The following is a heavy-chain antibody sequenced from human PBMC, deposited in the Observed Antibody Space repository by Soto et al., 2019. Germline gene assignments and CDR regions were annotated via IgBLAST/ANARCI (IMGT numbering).Heavy chain of an antibody. D-gene: IGHD5-18*01. V-gene: IGHV3-53*01. CDR1: GFSVSNNY. CDR3: ARSLYRYGYSVYGMDV. J-gene: IGHJ6*02. CDR2: IYASGRT. Sequence: EVHVVESGGGLMQPGGSLRLSCAASGFSVSNNYMNWVRQAPGKGLECVSVIYASGRTSYADSVKGRFTISRDNSKNTLHLQMNSLRVEDTAVYFCARSLYRYGYSVYGMDVWGQGTTVTVSS.